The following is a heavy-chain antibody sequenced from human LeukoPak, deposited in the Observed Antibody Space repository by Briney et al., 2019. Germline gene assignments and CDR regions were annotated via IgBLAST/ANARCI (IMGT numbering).Heavy chain of an antibody. CDR2: IYYSGST. J-gene: IGHJ5*02. V-gene: IGHV4-59*01. D-gene: IGHD3-10*01. CDR3: ARGFGEAGRFDP. Sequence: PSETLSLTCTVSGASITAFYWNWIRQPPGKGLEWIGYIYYSGSTNYNPSLKSRVTISVDTSKNQFSLKLSSVTAADTAVYYCARGFGEAGRFDPWGQGTLVTVSS. CDR1: GASITAFY.